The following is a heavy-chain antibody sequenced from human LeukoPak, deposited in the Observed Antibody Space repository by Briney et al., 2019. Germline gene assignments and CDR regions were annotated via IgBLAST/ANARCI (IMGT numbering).Heavy chain of an antibody. D-gene: IGHD6-13*01. J-gene: IGHJ6*03. CDR3: ARDLGILQRNMDV. CDR1: GFTFSSHS. CDR2: ISTSSSYI. V-gene: IGHV3-21*04. Sequence: SGGSLRLSCAASGFTFSSHSMNWVRQAPGKGLEWVSCISTSSSYIYYADSVKGRFTISGDNAKNSLYLQMNSLRAEDTAVYYCARDLGILQRNMDVWGKGTTVTISS.